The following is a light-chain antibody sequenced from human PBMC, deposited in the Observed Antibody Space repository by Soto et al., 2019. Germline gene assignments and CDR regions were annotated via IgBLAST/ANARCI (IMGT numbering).Light chain of an antibody. J-gene: IGKJ4*01. V-gene: IGKV3-11*01. CDR3: EQRANWPPALS. Sequence: EIVVTQSPATLSLSPGERATLSCRASQSVGTLLNWYQHKPGQAPRLLIYGASNRAAGVPARFSGSGSGTDFTLIISSLEPEDFALYYCEQRANWPPALSFGGGTHVEIK. CDR2: GAS. CDR1: QSVGTL.